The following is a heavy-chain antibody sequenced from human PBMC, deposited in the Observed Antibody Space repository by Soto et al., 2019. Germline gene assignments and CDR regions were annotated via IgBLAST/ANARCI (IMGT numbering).Heavy chain of an antibody. V-gene: IGHV3-30*18. D-gene: IGHD6-13*01. CDR2: VRYSGSNK. CDR1: GFTFSSYG. Sequence: PGGSLRLSCAASGFTFSSYGMHWVRQAPGKGLEWVSVVRYSGSNKYYTDSVKGRFTISRDNPRNTLYLQMNSLRLEDTAVYFCAKDLIAATGTPSYYFDSWGQGTLVTVSS. J-gene: IGHJ4*02. CDR3: AKDLIAATGTPSYYFDS.